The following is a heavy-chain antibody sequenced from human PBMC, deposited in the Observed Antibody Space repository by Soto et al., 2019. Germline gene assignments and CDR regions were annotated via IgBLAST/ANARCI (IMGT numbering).Heavy chain of an antibody. J-gene: IGHJ4*02. CDR2: ISWNSGSV. Sequence: EVQLVESGGGLVQPGRSLRISCAASGFRFEDSAMHWVRQAPGKGLEWVSGISWNSGSVVYADSVRGRFTISRDNAKKSLYMEMTSLRPEDTALYFCAKIRNSGGFYFFDYWGPGTLVTVSS. CDR1: GFRFEDSA. V-gene: IGHV3-9*01. D-gene: IGHD6-19*01. CDR3: AKIRNSGGFYFFDY.